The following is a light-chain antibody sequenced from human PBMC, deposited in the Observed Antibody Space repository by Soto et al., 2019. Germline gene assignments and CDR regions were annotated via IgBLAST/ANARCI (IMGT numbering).Light chain of an antibody. V-gene: IGLV2-11*01. J-gene: IGLJ1*01. CDR1: SSDVGGYNY. CDR2: DVS. CDR3: CSYAGRYTYV. Sequence: QSALTQPRSVSGSPGQSVTISCTGTSSDVGGYNYVSWYQQHPGKAPKLMIYDVSKRPSGVPDRLSGSKSGNTASLTISGLQAEDEADYYCCSYAGRYTYVFGTGTQLTVL.